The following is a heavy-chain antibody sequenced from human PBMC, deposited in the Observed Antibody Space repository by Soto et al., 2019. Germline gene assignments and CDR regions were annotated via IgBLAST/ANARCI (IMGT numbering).Heavy chain of an antibody. CDR2: IYYSGST. CDR1: GGSISSGGYY. J-gene: IGHJ4*02. V-gene: IGHV4-31*03. CDR3: ARVGRDYYDSSGYLYYFDY. Sequence: QVQLQESGPGLVKPSQTLSLTCTVSGGSISSGGYYWSWIRQHPGKGLEWIGYIYYSGSTYYNPSLKRRVTISVDTSKNQFSLKLSSVTAADTAVYYCARVGRDYYDSSGYLYYFDYWGQGTLVTVSS. D-gene: IGHD3-22*01.